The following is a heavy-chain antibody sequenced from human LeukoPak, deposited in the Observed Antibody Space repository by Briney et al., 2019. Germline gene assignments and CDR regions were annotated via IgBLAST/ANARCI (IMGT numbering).Heavy chain of an antibody. CDR3: AREYN. D-gene: IGHD5-18*01. CDR1: GFTFTTNW. Sequence: GGSLRLSCAASGFTFTTNWMSWVRQVPGKGLEWVASIKQDGSEKYCVDSVKGRFTISRDNAKNSLYLQMNSLRADDTAAYYCAREYNWGQGTLVTVSS. V-gene: IGHV3-7*01. CDR2: IKQDGSEK. J-gene: IGHJ4*02.